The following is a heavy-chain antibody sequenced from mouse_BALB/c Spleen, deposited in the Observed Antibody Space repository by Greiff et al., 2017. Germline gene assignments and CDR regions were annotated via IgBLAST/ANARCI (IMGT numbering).Heavy chain of an antibody. CDR2: ISSGSSTI. V-gene: IGHV5-17*02. CDR1: GFTFSSFG. Sequence: EVQGVESGGGLVQPGGSRKLSCAASGFTFSSFGMHWVRQAPEKGLEWVAYISSGSSTIYYADTVKGRFTISRDNPKNTLFLQMTSLRSEDTAMYYCARGDEWGQGTSVTVSS. CDR3: ARGDE. D-gene: IGHD2-13*01. J-gene: IGHJ4*01.